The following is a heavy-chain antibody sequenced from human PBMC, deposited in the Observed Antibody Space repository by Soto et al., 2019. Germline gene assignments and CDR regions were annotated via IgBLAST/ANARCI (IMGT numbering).Heavy chain of an antibody. CDR1: GFTFSDYY. V-gene: IGHV3-11*05. CDR3: TRDRNFGLRSPGL. Sequence: VGSLRLSCAASGFTFSDYYMSWIRQAPGKGLEWVSSISPSSAYTNYADSAKGRFTISRDNAKNSLYLQMNSLRAEDTAVYYSTRDRNFGLRSPGLWGQGTLVTVSS. J-gene: IGHJ4*02. CDR2: ISPSSAYT. D-gene: IGHD3-10*01.